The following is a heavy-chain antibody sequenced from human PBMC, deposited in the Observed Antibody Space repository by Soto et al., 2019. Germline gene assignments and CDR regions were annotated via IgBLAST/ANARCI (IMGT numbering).Heavy chain of an antibody. CDR2: TYYRSKWYN. Sequence: SQTLSLSCAISGDSVSSNSAAWNWIRQSPSRGLEWLGRTYYRSKWYNDYAVSVKSRITINPDTSKNQFSLQLNSVTPEDTAVYYCASEVAYYDFWIGYYRYYGMDVWGQGTTVTVS. V-gene: IGHV6-1*01. CDR3: ASEVAYYDFWIGYYRYYGMDV. D-gene: IGHD3-3*01. J-gene: IGHJ6*02. CDR1: GDSVSSNSAA.